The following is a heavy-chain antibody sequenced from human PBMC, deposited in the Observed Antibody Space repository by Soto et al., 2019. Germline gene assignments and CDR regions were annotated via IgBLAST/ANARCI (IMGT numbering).Heavy chain of an antibody. CDR2: MWFDGKHQ. Sequence: GGSLRLSCAASGFTFSTYGMHWVRQAPGKGLEWVAVMWFDGKHQYYADSVKGRFTISRDNSKNTLYLQMNSLRADDTALYYCARWTYYDSSGYYYVFDYWGQGILVTVSS. J-gene: IGHJ4*02. CDR3: ARWTYYDSSGYYYVFDY. CDR1: GFTFSTYG. V-gene: IGHV3-33*01. D-gene: IGHD3-22*01.